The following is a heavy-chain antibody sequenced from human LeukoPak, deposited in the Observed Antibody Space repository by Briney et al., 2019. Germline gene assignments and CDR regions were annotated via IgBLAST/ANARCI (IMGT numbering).Heavy chain of an antibody. Sequence: PSETLSLTCTVSGASIRSYYWSWIRHPPGKGLEWIGRIYNSGSTNYNPSLKSRVTTSVDTSKSQFSLKLSSVTAADTAVYYCARLAPTTVTTRGYFDYWGQGALVSVSS. V-gene: IGHV4-4*09. CDR1: GASIRSYY. D-gene: IGHD4-17*01. CDR3: ARLAPTTVTTRGYFDY. CDR2: IYNSGST. J-gene: IGHJ4*02.